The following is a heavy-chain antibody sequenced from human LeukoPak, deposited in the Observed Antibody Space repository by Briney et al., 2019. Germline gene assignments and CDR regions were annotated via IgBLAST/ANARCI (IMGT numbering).Heavy chain of an antibody. Sequence: ASVKVSCKASGGTFSSYAISWVRQAPGQGLEWMGRVIPILGIANYAQKFQGRVTITADKSTSTAYMELSSLRSEDTAVYYCARSLIAARLGNDYWGQGTLVTVSS. D-gene: IGHD6-6*01. V-gene: IGHV1-69*04. CDR3: ARSLIAARLGNDY. J-gene: IGHJ4*02. CDR2: VIPILGIA. CDR1: GGTFSSYA.